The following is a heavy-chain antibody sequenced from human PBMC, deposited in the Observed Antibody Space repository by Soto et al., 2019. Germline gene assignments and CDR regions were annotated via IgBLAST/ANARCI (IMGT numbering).Heavy chain of an antibody. CDR1: GFSFTTAGVA. D-gene: IGHD5-12*01. J-gene: IGHJ4*02. Sequence: QITLQVSGPTLVKPTQTLTLTCTFSGFSFTTAGVAVGWIRQTPGGALEWLTLIYYNDDRRFSPSLKTRLTITGDTSKNQVVLSLTSVDPGDTATYFCAHSDGGYEIIYFDFWGQGIPVTVSS. V-gene: IGHV2-5*01. CDR3: AHSDGGYEIIYFDF. CDR2: IYYNDDR.